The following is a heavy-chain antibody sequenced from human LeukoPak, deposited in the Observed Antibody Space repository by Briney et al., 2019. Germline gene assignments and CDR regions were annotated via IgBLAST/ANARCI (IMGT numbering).Heavy chain of an antibody. CDR3: AKSNVDTAMVKGPYYFDY. J-gene: IGHJ4*02. D-gene: IGHD5-18*01. Sequence: QAGGSLRLSCAASGFTFSSHDMHWVRQATGKGLEWVSTIGTAGDTYYPGSVKGRFTISRDNSKNTLYLQMNSLRAEDTAVYYCAKSNVDTAMVKGPYYFDYWGQGTLVTVSS. CDR1: GFTFSSHD. CDR2: IGTAGDT. V-gene: IGHV3-13*01.